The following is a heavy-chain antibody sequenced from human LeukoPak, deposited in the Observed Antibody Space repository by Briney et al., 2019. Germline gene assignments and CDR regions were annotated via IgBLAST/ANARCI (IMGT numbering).Heavy chain of an antibody. D-gene: IGHD3-22*01. CDR3: ATYGSAGLYGLGPDSSGYYFDY. CDR1: GGTFSSYA. J-gene: IGHJ4*02. Sequence: GASVKVSCKASGGTFSSYAISWVRQAPGQGLEWMGGIIPIFGTANYAQKFQGRVTITADGSTSTAYMELSSLRSEDTAVYYCATYGSAGLYGLGPDSSGYYFDYWGQGTLVTVPS. CDR2: IIPIFGTA. V-gene: IGHV1-69*13.